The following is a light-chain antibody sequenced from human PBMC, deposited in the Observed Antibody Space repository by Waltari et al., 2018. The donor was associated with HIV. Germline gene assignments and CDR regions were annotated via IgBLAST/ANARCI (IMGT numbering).Light chain of an antibody. J-gene: IGLJ3*02. CDR3: ATGDDTLDGPV. V-gene: IGLV1-44*01. CDR1: TSNIGSNS. CDR2: SNS. Sequence: QSVLTQSPSASGTPGPRVTISCSGGTSNIGSNSVSWDQQVPGTAPQLFMFSNSLRPSGVPDRFSGSKAGTSASMAISGLQAEDEADYYCATGDDTLDGPVFGGGTRLTVL.